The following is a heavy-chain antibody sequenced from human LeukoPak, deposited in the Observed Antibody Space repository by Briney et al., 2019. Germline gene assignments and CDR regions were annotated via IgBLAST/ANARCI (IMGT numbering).Heavy chain of an antibody. CDR2: IGTAGDT. CDR1: GFTFSSYD. CDR3: ARSIREFEPNFDY. J-gene: IGHJ4*02. D-gene: IGHD3-10*01. Sequence: GGSLRLSCAASGFTFSSYDMHWVRQATGKGLEWVSAIGTAGDTYYPGSVKGRFTISRENAENSLYLQMNSLRAGDTAVYYCARSIREFEPNFDYWGQGTLVTVSS. V-gene: IGHV3-13*01.